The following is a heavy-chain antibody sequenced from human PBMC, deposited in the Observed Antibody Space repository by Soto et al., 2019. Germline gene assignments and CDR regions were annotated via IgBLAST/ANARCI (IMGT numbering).Heavy chain of an antibody. J-gene: IGHJ4*02. D-gene: IGHD2-15*01. Sequence: GGSLRLSCAASGLTFSGSAMHWVRQASGKGLEWVGRIRSKANSYATAYTASVKGRFTISRDDSKSIAYLQMNSLKTEDTAIYFCTRDKRGCSVGSCYSFDYWGQGTLVTVSS. CDR2: IRSKANSYAT. CDR1: GLTFSGSA. V-gene: IGHV3-73*01. CDR3: TRDKRGCSVGSCYSFDY.